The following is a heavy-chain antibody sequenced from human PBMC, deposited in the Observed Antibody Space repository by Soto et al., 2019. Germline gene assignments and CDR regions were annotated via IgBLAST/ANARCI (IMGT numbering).Heavy chain of an antibody. Sequence: PSETLSLTCTVSGGSISSSTYYWGWIRQPPGKGLKWIGTIYYSGSTYYNPSLKSRVTISVDTSKNQFSLKLSSVTAADTAVYYCASSGWFDPWGQGTLVTVSS. J-gene: IGHJ5*02. V-gene: IGHV4-39*01. CDR3: ASSGWFDP. CDR2: IYYSGST. CDR1: GGSISSSTYY.